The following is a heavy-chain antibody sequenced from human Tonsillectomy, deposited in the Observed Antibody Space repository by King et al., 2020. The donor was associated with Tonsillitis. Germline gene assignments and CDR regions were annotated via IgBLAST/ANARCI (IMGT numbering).Heavy chain of an antibody. Sequence: VQLVESGGGVVQPGGSLRLSCASSGFAFSSYGMHWVRQAPGKGLEWVAVISFAATRENYADSVKGRFTISRDNSKNTLYLQMNSLRAEDTAVYYCARKRLYSRHWRIEYWGQGSLVTVSS. V-gene: IGHV3-33*05. CDR1: GFAFSSYG. CDR3: ARKRLYSRHWRIEY. D-gene: IGHD6-13*01. CDR2: ISFAATRE. J-gene: IGHJ4*02.